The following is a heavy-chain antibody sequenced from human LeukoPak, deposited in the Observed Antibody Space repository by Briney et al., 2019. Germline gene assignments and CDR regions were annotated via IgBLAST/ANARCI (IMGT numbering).Heavy chain of an antibody. J-gene: IGHJ4*02. D-gene: IGHD3-10*01. V-gene: IGHV3-30*18. CDR2: VSYDGSNK. CDR1: GFTFSRNG. CDR3: AKDRGSYYFDY. Sequence: SGGSLRLSCAASGFTFSRNGMHWVLQAPDKGLEWVAVVSYDGSNKYYADSVKGRFTISRDNSKNTLYLQMNSLRAEDTAVYYCAKDRGSYYFDYWGQGTLVTVSS.